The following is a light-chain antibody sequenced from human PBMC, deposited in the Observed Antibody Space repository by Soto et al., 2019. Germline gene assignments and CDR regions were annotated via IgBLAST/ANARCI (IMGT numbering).Light chain of an antibody. J-gene: IGKJ1*01. CDR1: QSISSW. CDR2: KAS. V-gene: IGKV1-5*03. CDR3: QQYRNSPWT. Sequence: DIQMTHSPSTLSAFVGDRVTITCRASQSISSWLAWYQQKPGKAPKLLIYKASTLKSGVPSRFSGSGSGTDFTLTISRLEPEDFAVYYRQQYRNSPWTFGQGTKVDIK.